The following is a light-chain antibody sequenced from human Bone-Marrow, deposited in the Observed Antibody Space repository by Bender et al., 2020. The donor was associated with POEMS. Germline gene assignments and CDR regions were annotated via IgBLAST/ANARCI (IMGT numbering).Light chain of an antibody. CDR1: SSNIGGNA. Sequence: QSVLTQPPSASGTPGQRVTISCSGSSSNIGGNAVNWWQQLPGTAPKLLIYGNEQRRSGVPDRFSGSKSGTSASLAISGLQSEDEADYFCSAWDGILNGWVFGGGTDLTVL. J-gene: IGLJ3*02. CDR3: SAWDGILNGWV. CDR2: GNE. V-gene: IGLV1-44*01.